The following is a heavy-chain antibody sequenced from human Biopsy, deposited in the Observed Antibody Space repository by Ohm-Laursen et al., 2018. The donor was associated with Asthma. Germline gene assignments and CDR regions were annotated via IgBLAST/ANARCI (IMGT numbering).Heavy chain of an antibody. V-gene: IGHV3-9*01. Sequence: SLRLSCTASGFKFDEYTMHWVRQAPGKGLEWVSGISWNSATIGYADSVEGRFTISRDNAKNSVFLHMDSLRPEDTAFYYCAKVRADWVITESFDYWGQGVLVTASS. D-gene: IGHD3-22*01. CDR1: GFKFDEYT. CDR3: AKVRADWVITESFDY. J-gene: IGHJ4*02. CDR2: ISWNSATI.